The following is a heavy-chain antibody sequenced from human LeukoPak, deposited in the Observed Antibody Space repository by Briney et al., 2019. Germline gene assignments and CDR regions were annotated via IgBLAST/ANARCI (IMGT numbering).Heavy chain of an antibody. CDR2: INSDGSST. D-gene: IGHD5-18*01. CDR1: GFTFSGYW. Sequence: SGGSLRLSCAASGFTFSGYWMHWVRQAPGKGLVWVSRINSDGSSTRYADSVKGRFTISRDNAKNTLYLQMNRLRAEDTAVYYCARDRGDTGTEFDYWGQGTLVTVSS. J-gene: IGHJ4*02. CDR3: ARDRGDTGTEFDY. V-gene: IGHV3-74*01.